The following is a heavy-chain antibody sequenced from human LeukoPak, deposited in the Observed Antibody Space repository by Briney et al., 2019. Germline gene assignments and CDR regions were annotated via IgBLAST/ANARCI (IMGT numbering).Heavy chain of an antibody. D-gene: IGHD4-11*01. V-gene: IGHV1-18*01. CDR2: ISAYNGNT. CDR3: ARDGTAMTTVSWFDP. J-gene: IGHJ5*02. CDR1: GYTFTIYG. Sequence: GASVKVSCTASGYTFTIYGISWVRQAPGQGLEWMGWISAYNGNTNYAQKLQGRVTMTTDTSTSTAYMELRSLRSDDTAVYYCARDGTAMTTVSWFDPWGQGNLVTVSS.